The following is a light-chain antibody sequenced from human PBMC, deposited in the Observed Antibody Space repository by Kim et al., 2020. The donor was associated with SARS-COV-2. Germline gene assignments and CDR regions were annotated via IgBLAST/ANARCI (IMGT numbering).Light chain of an antibody. CDR3: QQTFSTQYS. J-gene: IGKJ2*03. V-gene: IGKV1-39*01. CDR1: QSVSIN. Sequence: SASVGDRVTITCRATQSVSINVNWYQQRPGKAPRLLIYGASTLQSGVPSRFSGSGSGKGFTLTISSLQPEDFAIYYCQQTFSTQYSFGQGTKLEI. CDR2: GAS.